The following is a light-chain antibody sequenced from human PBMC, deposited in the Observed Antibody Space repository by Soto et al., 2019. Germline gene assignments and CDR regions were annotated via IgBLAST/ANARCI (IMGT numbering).Light chain of an antibody. CDR3: QQYNSFYT. CDR1: QSISSW. J-gene: IGKJ2*01. V-gene: IGKV1-5*01. Sequence: DIQMTQSPSTLSASVGDRVTITCRASQSISSWLAWYQQKPGKAPKLLIYDASSLESGVPSRFSGSGSGTEFPLTISRLQHDDFATYCRQQYNSFYTFGQGTKLEIK. CDR2: DAS.